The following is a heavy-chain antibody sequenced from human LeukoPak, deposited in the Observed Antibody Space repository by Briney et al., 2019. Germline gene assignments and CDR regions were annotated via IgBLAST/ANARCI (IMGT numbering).Heavy chain of an antibody. CDR3: AKDLISSGWYDFDD. D-gene: IGHD6-19*01. CDR1: GFTFDSYA. J-gene: IGHJ4*02. CDR2: ITGSGYST. Sequence: PGGSLRLSCAASGFTFDSYAMSWVRQAPGKGLEWVSSITGSGYSTYYGDSVRGPFTVSRDNSKNTLYLQMSSLRAADTAVYYCAKDLISSGWYDFDDWGQGTLVTVSS. V-gene: IGHV3-23*01.